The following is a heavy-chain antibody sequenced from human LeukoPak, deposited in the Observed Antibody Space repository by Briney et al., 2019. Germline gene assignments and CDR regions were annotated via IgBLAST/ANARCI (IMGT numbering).Heavy chain of an antibody. CDR1: GYTFTSYG. V-gene: IGHV1-18*01. CDR3: AKDWEWELLIFDY. CDR2: ISPSNGET. Sequence: ASVKVSCKASGYTFTSYGISWVRQAPGQGLEWMGWISPSNGETDYEHNLQGRVTMITDTSTSTAYMELSSLRSDDTAVYYCAKDWEWELLIFDYWGQGTLVTVSS. D-gene: IGHD1-26*01. J-gene: IGHJ4*02.